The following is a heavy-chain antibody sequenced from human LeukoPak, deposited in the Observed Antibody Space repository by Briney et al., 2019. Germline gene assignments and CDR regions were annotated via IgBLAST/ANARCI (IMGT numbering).Heavy chain of an antibody. V-gene: IGHV4-30-4*01. CDR3: ARDTHDGDYSYYFDY. CDR1: GGSISSGDYY. D-gene: IGHD4-17*01. Sequence: SETLSLTCTVSGGSISSGDYYWSWIRQPPGKGLEWIGYIYYSGSTYYNPSLKSRVTIPVDTSKNQFSLKLSSVTAADTAVYYCARDTHDGDYSYYFDYWGQGTLVTVSS. CDR2: IYYSGST. J-gene: IGHJ4*02.